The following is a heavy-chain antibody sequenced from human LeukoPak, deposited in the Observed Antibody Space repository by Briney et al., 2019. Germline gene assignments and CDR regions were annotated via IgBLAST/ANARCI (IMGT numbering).Heavy chain of an antibody. D-gene: IGHD3-10*01. J-gene: IGHJ4*02. CDR3: ARGEGGGYYFDY. V-gene: IGHV7-4-1*02. CDR1: GYPFTSYA. CDR2: INTNTGNP. Sequence: ASVKLSCKPSGYPFTSYAVNWGRQAAGQRLEGMGWINTNTGNPTYAQGFTGRVVFSLDTSVSTAYLQSSSLKAEDTAVYYCARGEGGGYYFDYWGQGTLVTVSS.